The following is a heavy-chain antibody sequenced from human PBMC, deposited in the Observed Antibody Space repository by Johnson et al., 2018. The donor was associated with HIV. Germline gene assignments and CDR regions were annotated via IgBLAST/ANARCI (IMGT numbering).Heavy chain of an antibody. J-gene: IGHJ3*01. D-gene: IGHD5-18*01. V-gene: IGHV3-30*18. CDR1: GLSFSNFG. CDR3: AKGEAQEGWIQLWSYAFDF. Sequence: QMQLVESGGGVVQPGESLTLSCVVSGLSFSNFGIHWVRQAPGKGPEWVAVISFDGNLKKYADSVKGRFTISRDNSRNTLYLQMSNLRTEETAVYYCAKGEAQEGWIQLWSYAFDFWGRGTMVTVSS. CDR2: ISFDGNLK.